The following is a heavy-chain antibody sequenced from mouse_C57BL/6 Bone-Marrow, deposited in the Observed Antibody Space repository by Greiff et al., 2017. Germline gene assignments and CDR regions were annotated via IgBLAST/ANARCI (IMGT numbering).Heavy chain of an antibody. J-gene: IGHJ4*01. CDR2: IYPRSGNT. V-gene: IGHV1-81*01. D-gene: IGHD1-1*01. CDR1: GYTFTSYG. Sequence: VQVVESGAELARPGASVKLSCKASGYTFTSYGISWVKQRTGQGLEWIGEIYPRSGNTYYNEKFKGKATLTADKSSSTAYMALRSLTSEDSAVYFCARGYYGSSYYAMDYWGQGTSVTVSS. CDR3: ARGYYGSSYYAMDY.